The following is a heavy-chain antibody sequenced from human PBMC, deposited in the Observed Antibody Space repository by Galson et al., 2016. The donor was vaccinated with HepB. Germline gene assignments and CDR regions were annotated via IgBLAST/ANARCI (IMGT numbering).Heavy chain of an antibody. CDR1: GFMFSGSA. D-gene: IGHD3-16*01. Sequence: SLRLSCAASGFMFSGSAMHWVRQASGKGLEWVGRIRSKANSYATVYAASVKGRFTISRDDSKNTAYLQMNSLKTEDTAVYYRTSSAYSDYIYYSGMDVWGQGTTVTVSS. CDR2: IRSKANSYAT. J-gene: IGHJ6*02. CDR3: TSSAYSDYIYYSGMDV. V-gene: IGHV3-73*01.